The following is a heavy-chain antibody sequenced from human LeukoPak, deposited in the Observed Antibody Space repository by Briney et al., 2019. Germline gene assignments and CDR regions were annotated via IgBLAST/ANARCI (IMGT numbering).Heavy chain of an antibody. CDR2: IKQDGSEK. CDR1: GFTFSSYW. D-gene: IGHD1-20*01. CDR3: ARVRYNWKLEWWFDP. J-gene: IGHJ5*02. Sequence: GGSLRLSCAASGFTFSSYWMSWVRQAPGKGLEWVANIKQDGSEKYYVDSVKGRFTISRDNAKNSLYLQMNSLRAGDTAVYYCARVRYNWKLEWWFDPWGQGTLVTVSS. V-gene: IGHV3-7*01.